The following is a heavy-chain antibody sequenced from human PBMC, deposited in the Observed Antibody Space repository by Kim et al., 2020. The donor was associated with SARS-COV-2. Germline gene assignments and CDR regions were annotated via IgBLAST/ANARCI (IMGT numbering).Heavy chain of an antibody. CDR1: GGSISCSSYY. V-gene: IGHV4-39*01. Sequence: SETLSLTCTVSGGSISCSSYYWGWIRQPPGKGLEWIGSIYYSGSTYYNPSLKSRVTISVDTSKNQFSLKLSSVTAADTAVYYCAKKGQDPDDAFDIWGQGTMVTVSS. CDR3: AKKGQDPDDAFDI. CDR2: IYYSGST. J-gene: IGHJ3*02.